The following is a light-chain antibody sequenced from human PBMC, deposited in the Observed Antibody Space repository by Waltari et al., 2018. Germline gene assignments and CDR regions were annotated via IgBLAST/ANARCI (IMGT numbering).Light chain of an antibody. J-gene: IGKJ4*01. CDR1: HKVKKW. CDR2: YAS. V-gene: IGKV1-5*01. CDR3: QQYETYPLT. Sequence: DIQMTQSPSTLAASVGDTVPLTCRASHKVKKWLAWYQQKPGKAPNLLIFYASTLQTGGPSRFSGSGSGTDFTLTITSLQPDDFATYYCQQYETYPLTFGGGTRVEIK.